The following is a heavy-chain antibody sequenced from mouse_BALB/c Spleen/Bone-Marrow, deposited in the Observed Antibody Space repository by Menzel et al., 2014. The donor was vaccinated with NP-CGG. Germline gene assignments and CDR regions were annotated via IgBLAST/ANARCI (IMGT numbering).Heavy chain of an antibody. CDR1: GFTFSSYG. D-gene: IGHD2-4*01. V-gene: IGHV5-6*01. CDR2: ISSGGSYT. Sequence: EVQLVESGGDLVKPGGSLKLSCAASGFTFSSYGMSWVRQTPDKGLEWVATISSGGSYTYYPDSVKGRFTISRDNAKNTLYLQMSSLKSEDTAMYYCARPYDFGAWFAYWGQGTLVTVSA. CDR3: ARPYDFGAWFAY. J-gene: IGHJ3*01.